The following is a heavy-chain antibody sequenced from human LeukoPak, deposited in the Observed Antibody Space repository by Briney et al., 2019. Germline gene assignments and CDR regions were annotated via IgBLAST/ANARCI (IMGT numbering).Heavy chain of an antibody. V-gene: IGHV5-51*01. CDR2: IYPGDSDT. CDR1: GYSFTSYW. J-gene: IGHJ4*02. CDR3: ARHSRGVAAAGTGDY. Sequence: GESLKISCKGSGYSFTSYWIGWVRQMPGKGLEWMGIIYPGDSDTRYSPSFQGQVTISADKSISTAYLQWSSLKASDTAMYYCARHSRGVAAAGTGDYWGQGTLVTVSS. D-gene: IGHD6-13*01.